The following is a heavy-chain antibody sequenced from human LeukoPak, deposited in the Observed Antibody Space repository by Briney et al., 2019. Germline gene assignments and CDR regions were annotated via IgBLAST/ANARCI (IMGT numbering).Heavy chain of an antibody. V-gene: IGHV4-59*05. CDR3: ASFYGSGSYYPKPDY. J-gene: IGHJ4*02. CDR1: GGSISSYY. D-gene: IGHD3-10*01. CDR2: IYYSGST. Sequence: SETLSLTCTVSGGSISSYYWSWIRQPAGKGLEWIGGIYYSGSTYYNPSLKSRVTISVDTSKNQFSLKLSSVTAADTAVYYCASFYGSGSYYPKPDYWGQGTLVTVSS.